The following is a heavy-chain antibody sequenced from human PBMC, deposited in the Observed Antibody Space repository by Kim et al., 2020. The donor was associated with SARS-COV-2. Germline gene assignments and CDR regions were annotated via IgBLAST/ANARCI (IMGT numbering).Heavy chain of an antibody. D-gene: IGHD3-10*01. CDR1: GFTFTSSA. CDR3: AGWGKRGVRGHAFDI. V-gene: IGHV1-58*01. J-gene: IGHJ3*02. Sequence: SVKVSCKASGFTFTSSAVQWVRQARGQRLEWIGWIVVGSGKTNYAQKFQERVTITRDRSTSTAYMELSSLRSEDTAVYYCAGWGKRGVRGHAFDIWGQGTMVTVSS. CDR2: IVVGSGKT.